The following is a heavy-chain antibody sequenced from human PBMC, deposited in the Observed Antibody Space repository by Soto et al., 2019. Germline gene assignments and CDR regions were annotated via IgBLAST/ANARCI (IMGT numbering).Heavy chain of an antibody. CDR3: ARGVYDSRRFYY. V-gene: IGHV3-21*01. CDR1: GFTFSSYS. J-gene: IGHJ4*02. Sequence: EVQLVESGGGLVKPGGSLRLSCAASGFTFSSYSMNWVRQAPGKGLEWVSSISSSSTYIHYADSVKGRFTISRDNAKNSLYLQMNSLRAEDTAVYYCARGVYDSRRFYYWGQGTLVTVSS. D-gene: IGHD3-22*01. CDR2: ISSSSTYI.